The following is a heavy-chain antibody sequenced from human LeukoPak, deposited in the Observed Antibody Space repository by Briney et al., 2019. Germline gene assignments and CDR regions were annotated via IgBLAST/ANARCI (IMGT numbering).Heavy chain of an antibody. CDR3: ARHPTPVRGGVDY. D-gene: IGHD3-10*01. Sequence: PSETLSLTCTVSGGSISSGSYYWGWIRQPPGKGLEWIGSFYYSGSTYYNPSLESRVTISVDTSKNQFSLDLSSVTAADTAVYYCARHPTPVRGGVDYWGQGTLVTVSS. J-gene: IGHJ4*02. CDR2: FYYSGST. CDR1: GGSISSGSYY. V-gene: IGHV4-39*01.